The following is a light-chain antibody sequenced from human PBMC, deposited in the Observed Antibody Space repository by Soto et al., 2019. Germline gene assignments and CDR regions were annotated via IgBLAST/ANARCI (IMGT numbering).Light chain of an antibody. Sequence: EIVLTHSPGTLSLSPGERATLSCSASQSVSISYLAWYQQKPGQAPRLLMFRTSSRATGFPARFSGSGSGTEFNLTISSLQSEDFGVYYCQQYNNWPRATFGGGTKVDIK. V-gene: IGKV3-15*01. CDR1: QSVSISY. J-gene: IGKJ4*01. CDR3: QQYNNWPRAT. CDR2: RTS.